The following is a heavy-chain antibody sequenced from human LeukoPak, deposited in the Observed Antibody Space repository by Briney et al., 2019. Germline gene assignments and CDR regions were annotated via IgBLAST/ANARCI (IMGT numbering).Heavy chain of an antibody. CDR3: ARSIAAAAPFDY. D-gene: IGHD6-13*01. CDR2: ISSSSSYI. CDR1: GFTFSSYS. J-gene: IGHJ4*02. Sequence: PGGSLRLSCAASGFTFSSYSMNWVRQAPGKGLEWVSSISSSSSYIYYADSVKGRFTIPRDNAKNSLYLQMNSLRAEDTAVYYCARSIAAAAPFDYWGQGTLVTVSS. V-gene: IGHV3-21*01.